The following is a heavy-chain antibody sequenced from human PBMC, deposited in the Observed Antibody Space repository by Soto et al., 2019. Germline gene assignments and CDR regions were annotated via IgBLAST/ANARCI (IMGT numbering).Heavy chain of an antibody. D-gene: IGHD3-10*01. Sequence: QVQLLQSGAEVKKPGASVKVSCKASGYTFTGYFMHWVRQAPGQGLVWMGWINPYSGGADYAQSFQGRVTMTRDTSISTVYMELSRLRFDDTAVYYCARVIRGAYYNSPLDTWGQGTVVTVSS. CDR1: GYTFTGYF. CDR3: ARVIRGAYYNSPLDT. CDR2: INPYSGGA. V-gene: IGHV1-2*02. J-gene: IGHJ5*02.